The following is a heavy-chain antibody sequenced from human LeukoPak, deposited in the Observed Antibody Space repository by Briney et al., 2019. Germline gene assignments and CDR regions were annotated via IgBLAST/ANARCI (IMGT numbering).Heavy chain of an antibody. CDR1: GFTFDLYA. CDR2: MSYDGSNK. V-gene: IGHV3-30*04. CDR3: ARDQVQLCSSGSCYVIDN. D-gene: IGHD2-15*01. J-gene: IGHJ4*02. Sequence: PGGPLRLSCAASGFTFDLYAMHWVRQAPGRGLEWVAVMSYDGSNKYYADSVKGRFTISRDNSQNTLHLQMSSLRVADTAVYYCARDQVQLCSSGSCYVIDNWGPGTLVAVSS.